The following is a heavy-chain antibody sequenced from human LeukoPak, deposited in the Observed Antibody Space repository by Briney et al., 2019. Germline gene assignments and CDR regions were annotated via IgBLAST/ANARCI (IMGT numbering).Heavy chain of an antibody. CDR3: AKDKTYYDFWSGYSGFDY. CDR1: GFSFSNYW. Sequence: GGSLRLSCAAYGFSFSNYWMSWVRQAPGKGLEWVANIKENGSENYYVDSAKGRFTISRDNAKTSLYLKMNSLRGEDTAVYYCAKDKTYYDFWSGYSGFDYWGQGTLVTVSS. J-gene: IGHJ4*02. V-gene: IGHV3-7*03. CDR2: IKENGSEN. D-gene: IGHD3-3*01.